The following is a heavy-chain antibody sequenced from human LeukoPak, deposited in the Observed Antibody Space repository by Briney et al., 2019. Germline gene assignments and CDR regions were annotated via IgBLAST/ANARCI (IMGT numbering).Heavy chain of an antibody. CDR1: GDIVSINSAG. V-gene: IGHV6-1*01. CDR2: TYYRSKWYN. D-gene: IGHD3-10*01. CDR3: SREPGPYYGSGSSYSH. J-gene: IGHJ4*02. Sequence: SQTLSLTWAISGDIVSINSAGWNWIRQSPSRGLEWLGRTYYRSKWYNDYAVSVKSRITINPDTSKNQFSLQLNSVTPEDKAVYYCSREPGPYYGSGSSYSHWGQGTLVTVSS.